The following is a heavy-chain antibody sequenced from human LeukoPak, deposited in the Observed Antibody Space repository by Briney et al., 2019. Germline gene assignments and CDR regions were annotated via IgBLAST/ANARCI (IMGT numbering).Heavy chain of an antibody. CDR2: ISAYNGNT. Sequence: GASVKVSCKASGYTFTSYGISWVRQAPGQGLGWMGWISAYNGNTNYAQKLRGRVTMTTDTSTSTAYMELRSLRSDDTAVYYCAACSGGSCSEWFDPWGQGTLVTVSS. D-gene: IGHD2-15*01. J-gene: IGHJ5*02. V-gene: IGHV1-18*01. CDR1: GYTFTSYG. CDR3: AACSGGSCSEWFDP.